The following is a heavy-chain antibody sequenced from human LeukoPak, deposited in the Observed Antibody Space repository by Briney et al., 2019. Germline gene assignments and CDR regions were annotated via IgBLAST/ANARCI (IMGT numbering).Heavy chain of an antibody. CDR1: GYTFTSYG. D-gene: IGHD4-17*01. CDR3: AALDYGDSPYYFDY. CDR2: ISAYNGNT. J-gene: IGHJ4*02. V-gene: IGHV1-18*01. Sequence: ASVKVSCKASGYTFTSYGISWVRQAPGQGLEWMGWISAYNGNTNYAQKLQGRVTMTTDTSTSTAYMELRSLRSDDTAVYYCAALDYGDSPYYFDYWGQGTLVTVSS.